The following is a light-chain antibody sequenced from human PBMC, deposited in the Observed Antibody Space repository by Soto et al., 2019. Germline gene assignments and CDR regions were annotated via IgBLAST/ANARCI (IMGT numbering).Light chain of an antibody. Sequence: DIQLTQSPSSVSASVGDRVTISCRASQGIGSWLAWYQQIPGKAPKLLIYAVSTLRSGVPSRFGGSGSGTDFTLTISSLQPEDFATYFCQQSNTFPITFGQGTRLEI. CDR2: AVS. CDR1: QGIGSW. J-gene: IGKJ5*01. V-gene: IGKV1D-12*01. CDR3: QQSNTFPIT.